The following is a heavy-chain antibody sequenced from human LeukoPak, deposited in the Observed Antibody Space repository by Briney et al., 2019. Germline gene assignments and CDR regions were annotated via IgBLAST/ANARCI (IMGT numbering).Heavy chain of an antibody. CDR3: ARDKGRGGWLQLHFDC. D-gene: IGHD5-24*01. Sequence: PSETLSLTCTVSGGSISSYYWSWIRQPPGKGLEWIGYIYYSGSTNYNPSLKSRVTISVDTSKNQFSLKLSSVTAADTAVYYCARDKGRGGWLQLHFDCWGQGTLVTVSS. J-gene: IGHJ4*02. CDR1: GGSISSYY. V-gene: IGHV4-59*01. CDR2: IYYSGST.